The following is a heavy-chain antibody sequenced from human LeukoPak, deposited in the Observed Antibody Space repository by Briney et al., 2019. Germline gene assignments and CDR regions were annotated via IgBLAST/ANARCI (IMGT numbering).Heavy chain of an antibody. V-gene: IGHV4-34*01. Sequence: PSETLSLTRAVYGGSFSGYYWSWIRQPPGKGLEWIGEINHSGSTNYNPSLKSRVTISVDTSKNQFSLKLSSVTAADTAVYYCALAAAGTSDYWGQGTLVTVSS. CDR2: INHSGST. CDR1: GGSFSGYY. CDR3: ALAAAGTSDY. J-gene: IGHJ4*02. D-gene: IGHD6-13*01.